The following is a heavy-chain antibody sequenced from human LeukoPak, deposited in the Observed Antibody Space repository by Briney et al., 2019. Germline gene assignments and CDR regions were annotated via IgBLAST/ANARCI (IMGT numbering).Heavy chain of an antibody. CDR2: IIPIFGTA. Sequence: VASVKVSCKASGGTFSSYAISWVRQAPGQGLEWMGGIIPIFGTANYAQKFQGRVTITADESTSTAYMELSSLRSEDTAVYYCARDEYYDFWSGYYPQYYFDYWGQGTLVTVSS. V-gene: IGHV1-69*13. CDR3: ARDEYYDFWSGYYPQYYFDY. D-gene: IGHD3-3*01. CDR1: GGTFSSYA. J-gene: IGHJ4*02.